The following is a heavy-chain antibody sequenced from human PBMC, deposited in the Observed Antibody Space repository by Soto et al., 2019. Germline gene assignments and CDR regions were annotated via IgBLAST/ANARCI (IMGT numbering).Heavy chain of an antibody. J-gene: IGHJ4*02. D-gene: IGHD6-19*01. CDR2: IYWNDDK. CDR3: AHPRGGSGWYLGAFDY. V-gene: IGHV2-5*01. CDR1: GFSLSTSGVG. Sequence: QITLKQSGPTLVKPTQTLTLTCTFSGFSLSTSGVGVGWIRQPPGKALEWLALIYWNDDKRYSPPLKSRLTITRDTSKNQVVLTMSNMDPVDTATYYCAHPRGGSGWYLGAFDYWGQGTLVTVSS.